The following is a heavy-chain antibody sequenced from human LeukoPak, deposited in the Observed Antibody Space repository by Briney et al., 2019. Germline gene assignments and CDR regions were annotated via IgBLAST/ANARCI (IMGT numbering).Heavy chain of an antibody. J-gene: IGHJ4*02. D-gene: IGHD2-21*02. CDR1: GFTFSSYG. V-gene: IGHV3-33*06. CDR2: IWYDGSNK. Sequence: PGRSLRLSCAASGFTFSSYGMLWVRQAPGKGLEGVASIWYDGSNKYYADSVKGRFTISRDNTKNTLYLQLNSLRAEDTAVYSCAKDRWAYCGGDCFLDYWGQGTLVTVSS. CDR3: AKDRWAYCGGDCFLDY.